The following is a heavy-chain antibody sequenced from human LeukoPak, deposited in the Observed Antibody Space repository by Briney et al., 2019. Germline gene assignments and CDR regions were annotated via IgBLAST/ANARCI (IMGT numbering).Heavy chain of an antibody. CDR3: AKWGDYDVLTGYYVSDF. J-gene: IGHJ4*02. CDR1: GFTFSSSG. V-gene: IGHV3-23*01. Sequence: GGSLRLSCAASGFTFSSSGVHWVRQAPGKGLEWVSAISGRSGSTYYADSVKGRFTISRDSSKNTLYLQMNSLRADDTAVYYCAKWGDYDVLTGYYVSDFWGQGTLVTVSS. D-gene: IGHD3-9*01. CDR2: ISGRSGST.